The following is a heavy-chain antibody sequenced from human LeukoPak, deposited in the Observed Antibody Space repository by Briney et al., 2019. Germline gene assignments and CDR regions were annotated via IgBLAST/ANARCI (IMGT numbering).Heavy chain of an antibody. J-gene: IGHJ4*02. D-gene: IGHD6-19*01. Sequence: RASVKVSCKASGYTFTNYAINWVRQAPGQGLEWMGWINTNTGNPTYAQGFTGRFVLSLDTSVSTAYLQISSLKAEDTAVYYCARLYSGWYADYWGQGTLVTVSS. CDR1: GYTFTNYA. V-gene: IGHV7-4-1*02. CDR3: ARLYSGWYADY. CDR2: INTNTGNP.